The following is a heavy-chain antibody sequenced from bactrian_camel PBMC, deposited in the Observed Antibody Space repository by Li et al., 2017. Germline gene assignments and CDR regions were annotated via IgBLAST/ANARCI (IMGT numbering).Heavy chain of an antibody. V-gene: IGHV3S6*01. Sequence: VQLVESGGGSVQAGGSLRLSCAASGYTYSVGCMAWFRQASGKEREWVAGIYSDGRTSYADSVKGRFTISRDNAKNTLYLQMDSLKPEDSAKYYCARDESRFWACAGAAEEWNLWGQGTQVTVSS. CDR1: GYTYSVGC. CDR3: ARDESRFWACAGAAEEWNL. D-gene: IGHD1*01. CDR2: IYSDGRT. J-gene: IGHJ4*01.